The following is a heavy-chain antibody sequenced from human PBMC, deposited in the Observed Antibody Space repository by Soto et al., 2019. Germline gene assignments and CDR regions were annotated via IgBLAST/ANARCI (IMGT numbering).Heavy chain of an antibody. D-gene: IGHD3-10*01. V-gene: IGHV4-31*03. Sequence: PSETLSLTCTVSGGSISSGGYYWSWIRQHPGKGLEWIGYIYYSGSTYYNPSLKSRVTISVDTSKNQFSLKLSSVTAADTAVYYCARDRPHLGWGSYYASIYYYYYGMDVWGQGTTVTVSS. CDR2: IYYSGST. CDR3: ARDRPHLGWGSYYASIYYYYYGMDV. J-gene: IGHJ6*02. CDR1: GGSISSGGYY.